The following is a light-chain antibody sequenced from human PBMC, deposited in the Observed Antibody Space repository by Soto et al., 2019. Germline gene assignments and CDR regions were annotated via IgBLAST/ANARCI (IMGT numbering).Light chain of an antibody. CDR3: QQYGSSRA. J-gene: IGKJ1*01. CDR2: GAS. Sequence: EIVLTQSPGTLSLSQGERATLSCRASQSVISTYLAWYQQTPGQAPRLLISGASTRATGVPDRFSGSGSGTDFTLTISRLEPEDFAVYYCQQYGSSRAFGQGTKVDIK. V-gene: IGKV3-20*01. CDR1: QSVISTY.